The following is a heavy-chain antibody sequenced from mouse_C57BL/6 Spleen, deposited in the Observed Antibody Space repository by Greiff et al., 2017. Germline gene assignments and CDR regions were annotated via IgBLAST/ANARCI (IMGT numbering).Heavy chain of an antibody. J-gene: IGHJ2*01. D-gene: IGHD1-1*01. CDR3: ARWGNYGGD. V-gene: IGHV1-76*01. Sequence: SGAELVRPGASVKLSCKASGYTFTDYYINWVKQRPGQGLEWIARIYPGSGNTYYNEKFKGKATLTAEKSSSTAYMQLSSLTSEDSAVYFCARWGNYGGDWGQCTTLTVSS. CDR1: GYTFTDYY. CDR2: IYPGSGNT.